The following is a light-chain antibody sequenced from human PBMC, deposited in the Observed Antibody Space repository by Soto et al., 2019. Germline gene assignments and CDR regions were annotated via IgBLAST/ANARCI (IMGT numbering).Light chain of an antibody. CDR2: DAS. J-gene: IGKJ5*01. Sequence: EIVLTQSPATLSLSPGESATLSCRASQRIGNFLAWYQQRPGKTPKLLIYDASARAAGVPARFIGGGSGTDFTLTVSSLEPEDFAVYYCNHRYDWPVTFGQGTRLEIK. CDR1: QRIGNF. CDR3: NHRYDWPVT. V-gene: IGKV3-11*01.